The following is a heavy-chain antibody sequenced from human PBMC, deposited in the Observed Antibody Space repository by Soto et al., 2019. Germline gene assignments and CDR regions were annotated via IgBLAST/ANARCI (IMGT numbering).Heavy chain of an antibody. Sequence: GGSLRLSCAASGFTFSSYAMSWVRQAPGKGLEWVSAISGSGGSTYYADSVKGRFTISRDNSKNTLYLQMNSLRAEDTAVYYCAKDGSGWGRSLLDAFDIWGQGTMVTVSS. CDR1: GFTFSSYA. V-gene: IGHV3-23*01. CDR2: ISGSGGST. J-gene: IGHJ3*02. D-gene: IGHD3-16*01. CDR3: AKDGSGWGRSLLDAFDI.